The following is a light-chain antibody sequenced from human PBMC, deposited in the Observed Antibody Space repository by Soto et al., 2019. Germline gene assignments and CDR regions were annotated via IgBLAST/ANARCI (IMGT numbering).Light chain of an antibody. J-gene: IGLJ1*01. Sequence: QSALTQPDSVSGSPGQSITISCTGTSSDVGGSNHVSWYQHHPGKVPKVLIYEVNFRPSGVSNRFSGSKSGYTASLTISGLQAEDEADYYCNSQTRSGIRVFGTGTKLTVL. CDR2: EVN. CDR3: NSQTRSGIRV. V-gene: IGLV2-14*01. CDR1: SSDVGGSNH.